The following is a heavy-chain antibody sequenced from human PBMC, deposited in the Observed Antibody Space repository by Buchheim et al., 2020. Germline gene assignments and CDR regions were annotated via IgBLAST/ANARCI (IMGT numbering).Heavy chain of an antibody. J-gene: IGHJ4*02. D-gene: IGHD3-10*01. CDR2: ISSSGDTI. Sequence: EVQLVESGGGLVQPGGSLRLSCAASGFMFRSYEMNWVRQAPGGGLEWVSYISSSGDTIYYADSVKGRFTTSTGNAQNTLDIHMNSLGVDDTSVYYCARDRGFVIDYWGQGAL. CDR3: ARDRGFVIDY. CDR1: GFMFRSYE. V-gene: IGHV3-48*03.